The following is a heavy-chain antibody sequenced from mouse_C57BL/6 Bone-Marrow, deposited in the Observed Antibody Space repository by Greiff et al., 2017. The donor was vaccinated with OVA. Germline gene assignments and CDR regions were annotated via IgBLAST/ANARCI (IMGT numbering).Heavy chain of an antibody. CDR2: IYPSDSET. D-gene: IGHD4-1*01. V-gene: IGHV1-61*01. CDR1: GCTFTSYW. CDR3: ARGTGTVDY. Sequence: VQLQQPGAELVRPGSSVKLSCKASGCTFTSYWMDWVKQRPGQGLEWIGNIYPSDSETHYNQKFKDKATLTVDKSSSTAYMQLSSLTSEDSAVYYCARGTGTVDYWGQGTTLTVSS. J-gene: IGHJ2*01.